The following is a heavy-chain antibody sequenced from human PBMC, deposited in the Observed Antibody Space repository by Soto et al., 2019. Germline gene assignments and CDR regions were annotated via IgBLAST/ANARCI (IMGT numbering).Heavy chain of an antibody. CDR2: ISYSGGT. CDR1: GGSISSRSDF. D-gene: IGHD2-2*01. Sequence: QLQLQESGPGLVKPSETLSLTCTVSGGSISSRSDFWGWIRQPPGKGLEWIGTISYSGGTFYNPSLKSRVTTSVDTSKNQFSLKLSSVTAADTAVYYCARLPTSYCSSTYCYPAEFNYWGQGTLVTVSS. J-gene: IGHJ4*02. CDR3: ARLPTSYCSSTYCYPAEFNY. V-gene: IGHV4-39*01.